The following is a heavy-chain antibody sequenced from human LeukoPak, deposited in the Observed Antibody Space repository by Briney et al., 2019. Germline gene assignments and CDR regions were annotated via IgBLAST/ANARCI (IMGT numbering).Heavy chain of an antibody. CDR1: GDTFSNFA. D-gene: IGHD6-6*01. CDR2: IIAILGIS. CDR3: ARVNIAARQSVSDGYDY. J-gene: IGHJ4*02. V-gene: IGHV1-69*04. Sequence: ASVKVSCKASGDTFSNFAISWVRQAPGQGLEWVGRIIAILGISNYAQKFQGRVTITADKSTNTAYIELSSLRSEDTAVYYCARVNIAARQSVSDGYDYWGQGTLVTVSS.